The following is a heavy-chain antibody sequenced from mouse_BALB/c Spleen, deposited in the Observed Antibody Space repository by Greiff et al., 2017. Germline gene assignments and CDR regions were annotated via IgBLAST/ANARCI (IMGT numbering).Heavy chain of an antibody. CDR2: ISSGSSTI. CDR1: GFTFSSFG. V-gene: IGHV5-17*02. D-gene: IGHD2-10*02. CDR3: ARVGYGNYSYYAMDY. Sequence: EVQVVESGGGLVQPGGSRKLSCAASGFTFSSFGMHWVRQAPEKGLEWVAYISSGSSTIYYADTVKGRFTISRDNPKNTLFLQMTSLRSEDTAMYYCARVGYGNYSYYAMDYWGQGTSVTVSS. J-gene: IGHJ4*01.